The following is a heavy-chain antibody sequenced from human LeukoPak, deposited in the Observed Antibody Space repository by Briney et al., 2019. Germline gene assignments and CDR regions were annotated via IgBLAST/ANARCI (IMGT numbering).Heavy chain of an antibody. CDR3: ARNKRTWELLRGAFDI. J-gene: IGHJ3*02. V-gene: IGHV4-59*01. Sequence: SETLSLTCTVSGGSISSYYWSWIRQPPGKGLEWIGYIYYSGSTNYNPSLKSRVTISVDTSKNQFSLKLSSVTAADTAVYYCARNKRTWELLRGAFDIWGQGTMVTVSS. CDR1: GGSISSYY. CDR2: IYYSGST. D-gene: IGHD1-26*01.